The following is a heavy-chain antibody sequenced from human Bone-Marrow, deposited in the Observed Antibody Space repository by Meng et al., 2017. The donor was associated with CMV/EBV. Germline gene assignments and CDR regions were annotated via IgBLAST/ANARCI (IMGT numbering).Heavy chain of an antibody. CDR2: MSPTSGDA. CDR3: ARGRICGTY. J-gene: IGHJ4*02. CDR1: GYTFTSYD. D-gene: IGHD3-3*01. Sequence: ASVKVSCKTSGYTFTSYDIIWVRQATGQGLEWMGWMSPTSGDAGYAQKFQGRVTLTRKTSTNTAYMELSNLRSEDTAVYYCARGRICGTYWGQGTLVTVSS. V-gene: IGHV1-8*01.